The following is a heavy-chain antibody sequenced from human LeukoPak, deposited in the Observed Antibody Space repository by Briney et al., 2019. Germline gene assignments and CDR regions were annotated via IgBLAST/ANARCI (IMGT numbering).Heavy chain of an antibody. J-gene: IGHJ6*02. CDR3: ARLMTLVRGGLKRLPRSCGMDI. CDR2: IYPDDSRT. V-gene: IGHV5-51*01. D-gene: IGHD3-10*01. CDR1: GYRFTKSW. Sequence: GESLRIYCKGSGYRFTKSWIGWVRQMPGKGLEWLGIIYPDDSRTRYSPSFQGQVTMSVDKSISTAYLQWSSLKASDTAIYYCARLMTLVRGGLKRLPRSCGMDIWGQGTTVTVSS.